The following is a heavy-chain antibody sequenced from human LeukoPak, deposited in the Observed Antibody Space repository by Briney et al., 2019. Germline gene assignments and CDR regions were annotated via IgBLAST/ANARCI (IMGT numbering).Heavy chain of an antibody. CDR2: TNADGSTK. Sequence: GVSLRLSCATSGFTFSNYHMSWVRQDPGKGLEWVANTNADGSTKYYVDSVKGRFTISRDNAKSSLYLQMNSLRADDTAVYYCAKTRLLPDFDYWGQGTLVTVSS. CDR1: GFTFSNYH. V-gene: IGHV3-7*03. D-gene: IGHD3-22*01. J-gene: IGHJ4*02. CDR3: AKTRLLPDFDY.